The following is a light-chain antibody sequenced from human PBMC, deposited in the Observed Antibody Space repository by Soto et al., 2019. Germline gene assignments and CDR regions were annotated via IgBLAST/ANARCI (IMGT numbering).Light chain of an antibody. CDR3: AAWDDSPTTYVL. V-gene: IGLV1-47*02. Sequence: QSVLTQPPSVSGTPGQRVTISCSGGSTNIGNNYVYWYQHLPGAPPKLLIFSNNQRPPGVPDRFSGFKSGTAASLAIRGLRPEDEGDYYCAAWDDSPTTYVLLGGGTKLTVL. CDR1: STNIGNNY. CDR2: SNN. J-gene: IGLJ2*01.